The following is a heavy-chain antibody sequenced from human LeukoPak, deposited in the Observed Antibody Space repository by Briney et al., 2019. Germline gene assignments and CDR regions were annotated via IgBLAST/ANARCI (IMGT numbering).Heavy chain of an antibody. Sequence: GGSLRLSCAASGLTFSSSWMNWVRQAAGEWREWVANINPAGSKKDYVDSVKGRFTISRDNAKNSVFLQMNSLRAEDTAVYYCARYSGSFPGWLDPWGPGTLVTVSS. CDR1: GLTFSSSW. CDR2: INPAGSKK. V-gene: IGHV3-7*01. D-gene: IGHD1-26*01. CDR3: ARYSGSFPGWLDP. J-gene: IGHJ5*02.